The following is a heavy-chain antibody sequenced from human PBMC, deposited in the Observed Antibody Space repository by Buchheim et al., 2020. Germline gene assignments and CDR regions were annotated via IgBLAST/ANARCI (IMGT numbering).Heavy chain of an antibody. CDR1: GLSLRNVGVS. J-gene: IGHJ4*02. D-gene: IGHD5-24*01. V-gene: IGHV2-70*15. Sequence: QVSLRESGPAHVRTTETLTLTCTVSGLSLRNVGVSVSWIRPPPGKPLQWLARIDWDDSKYYNTSLQARLTVPKRPPKTQVLLTLTNVDPADTATYYCARENDYNALDSWGQGTL. CDR3: ARENDYNALDS. CDR2: IDWDDSK.